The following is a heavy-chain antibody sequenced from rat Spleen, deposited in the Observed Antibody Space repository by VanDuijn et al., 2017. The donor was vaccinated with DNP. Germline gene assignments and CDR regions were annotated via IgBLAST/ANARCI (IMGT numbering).Heavy chain of an antibody. CDR2: IKTDGGGT. Sequence: EVQLVETGGALVQPGRSLKLSCVASGFTFNNYWMYWFRQAPGKGLEWVASIKTDGGGTYYPDSVKGRFTISRDNAKNTLYLQMNSLRSEDTATYYCARGGLYYFDYWGQGVMVTVSS. J-gene: IGHJ2*01. D-gene: IGHD1-2*01. V-gene: IGHV5-58*01. CDR1: GFTFNNYW. CDR3: ARGGLYYFDY.